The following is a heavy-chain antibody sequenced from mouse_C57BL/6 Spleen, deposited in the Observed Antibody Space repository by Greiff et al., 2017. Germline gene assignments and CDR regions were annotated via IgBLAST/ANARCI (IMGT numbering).Heavy chain of an antibody. V-gene: IGHV1-59*01. D-gene: IGHD1-1*01. Sequence: QVQLKQPGAELVRPGTSVKLSCKASGYTFTSYWMHWVKQRPGQGLEWIGVIDPSDSYTNYNQKFKGKATLTVDTSSSTAYMQLSSLTSEDSAVYYCARRGGSSYVDYWGQGTTLTVSS. CDR3: ARRGGSSYVDY. CDR1: GYTFTSYW. CDR2: IDPSDSYT. J-gene: IGHJ2*01.